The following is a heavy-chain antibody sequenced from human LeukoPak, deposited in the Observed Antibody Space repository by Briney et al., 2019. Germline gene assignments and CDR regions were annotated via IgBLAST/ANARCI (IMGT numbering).Heavy chain of an antibody. Sequence: RPSETLSLTCTVSGGSISSYYWSWIRQPAGKGLEWIGRIYISGSTNYNPSLKSRVTMSVDTSKNQFSLKLSPVTAADTAVYYCARDPGSGYEEHFDYWGQGTLVTVSS. CDR1: GGSISSYY. V-gene: IGHV4-4*07. CDR3: ARDPGSGYEEHFDY. CDR2: IYISGST. J-gene: IGHJ4*02. D-gene: IGHD5-12*01.